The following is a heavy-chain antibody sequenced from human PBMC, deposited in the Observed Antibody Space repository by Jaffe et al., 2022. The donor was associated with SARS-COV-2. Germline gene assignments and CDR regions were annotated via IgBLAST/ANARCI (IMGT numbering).Heavy chain of an antibody. V-gene: IGHV1-24*01. J-gene: IGHJ3*01. CDR3: ATDWTKRSPVDTFDV. Sequence: QVQLVQSGAEVKKPGASVKLSCKIIGDTLTGFSIHWVRQAPGKGLEWMANFDPGDGQTIFAQTFQGRVTMTGDTSTDTAYMEVSSLRSDDTAVYYCATDWTKRSPVDTFDVWGHGTVVTVSS. CDR1: GDTLTGFS. CDR2: FDPGDGQT. D-gene: IGHD2-2*01.